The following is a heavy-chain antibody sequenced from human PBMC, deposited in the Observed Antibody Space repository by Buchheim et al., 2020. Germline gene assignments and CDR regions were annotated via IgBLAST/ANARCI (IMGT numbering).Heavy chain of an antibody. CDR3: AKDHGSGGPGGFDY. CDR2: ISYDGSNK. V-gene: IGHV3-30*18. Sequence: QVQLVESGGGVVQPGRSLRLSCAASGFIFSSYGMHWVRQAPGKGLEWVAVISYDGSNKYYADSVKGRFTISRDNSKNTMYLQMNSLRAEATAVYYCAKDHGSGGPGGFDYWGQGTL. J-gene: IGHJ4*02. CDR1: GFIFSSYG. D-gene: IGHD2-15*01.